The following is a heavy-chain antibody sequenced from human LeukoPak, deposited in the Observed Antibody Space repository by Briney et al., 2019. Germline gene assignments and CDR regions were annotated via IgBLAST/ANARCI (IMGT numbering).Heavy chain of an antibody. D-gene: IGHD2/OR15-2a*01. V-gene: IGHV3-7*01. CDR1: GFTIGSYW. Sequence: GGSLRLSCAGSGFTIGSYWMSWVRQAPGKGLEWVANIRQDGSEKYYVDSVKGRLTISRDNAKNSLYLQMNSLRAEETGIYYCARAGYYGDDAFDLWGQGTMVTVSS. CDR3: ARAGYYGDDAFDL. CDR2: IRQDGSEK. J-gene: IGHJ3*01.